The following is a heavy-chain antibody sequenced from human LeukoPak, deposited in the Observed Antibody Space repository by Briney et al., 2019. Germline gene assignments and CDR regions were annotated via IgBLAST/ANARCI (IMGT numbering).Heavy chain of an antibody. Sequence: SETLSLTCTVSGGSISSSSYYWGWIRQPPGKGLEWIGSIYYSGSTYYNPSLKSRVTISVDTSKNQLSLKLSSVTAADTAVYYCARQRAVAGPDYWGQGTLVTVSS. J-gene: IGHJ4*02. CDR3: ARQRAVAGPDY. CDR1: GGSISSSSYY. V-gene: IGHV4-39*01. D-gene: IGHD6-19*01. CDR2: IYYSGST.